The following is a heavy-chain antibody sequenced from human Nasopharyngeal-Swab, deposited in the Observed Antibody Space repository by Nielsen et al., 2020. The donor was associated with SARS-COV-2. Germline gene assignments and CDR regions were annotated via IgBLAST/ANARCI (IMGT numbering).Heavy chain of an antibody. CDR3: ATGPAAGNPTWWFDP. Sequence: ASVKVSCKVSGYTLTELSMHWVRQAPGKGLEWMGGFDPEDGETIYAQKFQGRVTMTEDTSTDTAYMELSSLRSEDTAVYYCATGPAAGNPTWWFDPWGQGTLATVSS. J-gene: IGHJ5*02. CDR1: GYTLTELS. CDR2: FDPEDGET. V-gene: IGHV1-24*01. D-gene: IGHD6-13*01.